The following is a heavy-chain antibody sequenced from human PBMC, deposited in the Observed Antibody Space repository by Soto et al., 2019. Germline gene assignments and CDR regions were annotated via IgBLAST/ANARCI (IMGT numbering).Heavy chain of an antibody. CDR1: GYTFTSYG. CDR2: ISGYNGNT. D-gene: IGHD2-2*01. Sequence: QVQLVQSGAEVKKPGASVKVSCKASGYTFTSYGISWVRQAPGQGLEWMGWISGYNGNTHDAQKLQGRVTMTTDSSTSTAYMELRSLRSDGTAVYYCARDLVVSGPFDYWGQGTLVTVSS. CDR3: ARDLVVSGPFDY. J-gene: IGHJ4*02. V-gene: IGHV1-18*01.